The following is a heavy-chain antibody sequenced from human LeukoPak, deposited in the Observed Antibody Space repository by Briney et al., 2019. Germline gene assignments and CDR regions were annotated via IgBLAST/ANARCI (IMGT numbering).Heavy chain of an antibody. CDR2: IIPIFGTA. D-gene: IGHD3-22*01. CDR3: ARNYYDSSGYYWALYYMDV. Sequence: ASVKVSCKASGGTFSSYAISWVRQAPGQGLEWMGGIIPIFGTANYAQKFQGRVTITTDESTSTAYMELSSLRSEGTAVYYCARNYYDSSGYYWALYYMDVWGKGTTVTVSS. J-gene: IGHJ6*03. V-gene: IGHV1-69*05. CDR1: GGTFSSYA.